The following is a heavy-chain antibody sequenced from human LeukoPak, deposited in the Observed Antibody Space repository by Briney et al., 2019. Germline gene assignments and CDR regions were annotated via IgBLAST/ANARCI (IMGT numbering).Heavy chain of an antibody. D-gene: IGHD2/OR15-2a*01. V-gene: IGHV3-74*01. CDR2: SNSDGSVR. J-gene: IGHJ5*02. CDR3: ARDPSVNNAIGYNWFDH. CDR1: GFGFSSHW. Sequence: GGSLRLSCAASGFGFSSHWMHWVRQAPGKGLVWVSRSNSDGSVRNYADSVEGRFIVSRDNAKNTLYLQMNNLGVEDTAVYFCARDPSVNNAIGYNWFDHWGQGALVTVSS.